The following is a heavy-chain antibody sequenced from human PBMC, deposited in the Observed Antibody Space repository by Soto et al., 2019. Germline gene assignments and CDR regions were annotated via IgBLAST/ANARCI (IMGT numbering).Heavy chain of an antibody. CDR2: IYDSGDA. J-gene: IGHJ3*02. V-gene: IGHV4-59*03. Sequence: KPSETLSLTCSVSGGSISSYSKNWIRQAPGKGLEWIGCIYDSGDANYNPSLKSRVTLALDTSKNQFSLKLTSVTAADTAVYYCVSSRTAVFGDALDIWALGTMVTVSS. D-gene: IGHD3-3*01. CDR3: VSSRTAVFGDALDI. CDR1: GGSISSYS.